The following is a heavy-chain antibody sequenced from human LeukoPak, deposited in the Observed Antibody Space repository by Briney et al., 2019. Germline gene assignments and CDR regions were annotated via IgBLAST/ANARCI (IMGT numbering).Heavy chain of an antibody. J-gene: IGHJ6*03. CDR2: VYYSGST. V-gene: IGHV4-39*07. CDR1: GGSISSSNNY. CDR3: ASRKFYYYYMDV. D-gene: IGHD2/OR15-2a*01. Sequence: SETLSLTCTVSGGSISSSNNYWGWIRQPPGKGLEWIGSVYYSGSTYYNPSLKSRVTISVDTSQNQFSLKLSSVTAADTAVYYCASRKFYYYYMDVWGEGTTVTVSS.